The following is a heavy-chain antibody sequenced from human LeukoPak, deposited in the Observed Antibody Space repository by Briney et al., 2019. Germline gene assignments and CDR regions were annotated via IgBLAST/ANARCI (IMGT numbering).Heavy chain of an antibody. CDR3: ARLGGSYYTY. CDR1: GFAFSSYW. V-gene: IGHV3-7*01. Sequence: SGGSLRLSCVASGFAFSSYWMSWVRQAPGKGLEWVANIKQDGGEKYYVDSVKGRFTISRDNAKNSLFLQMNSLRVEDTAVYYCARLGGSYYTYWGQGPLVTVSS. J-gene: IGHJ4*02. CDR2: IKQDGGEK. D-gene: IGHD1-26*01.